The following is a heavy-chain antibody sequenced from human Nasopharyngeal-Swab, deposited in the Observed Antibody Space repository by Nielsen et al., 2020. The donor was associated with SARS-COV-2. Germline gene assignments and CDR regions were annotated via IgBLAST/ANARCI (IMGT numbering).Heavy chain of an antibody. CDR2: IIPILGIA. J-gene: IGHJ6*02. CDR3: ARDSDFWSPGYYYYYGMDV. D-gene: IGHD3-3*01. CDR1: GYTFTSYA. Sequence: SVKVSCKASGYTFTSYAISRVRQAPGQGLEWMGGIIPILGIANYAQKFQGRVTITADKSTSTAYMELSSLRSEDTAVYYCARDSDFWSPGYYYYYGMDVWGQGTTVTVSS. V-gene: IGHV1-69*10.